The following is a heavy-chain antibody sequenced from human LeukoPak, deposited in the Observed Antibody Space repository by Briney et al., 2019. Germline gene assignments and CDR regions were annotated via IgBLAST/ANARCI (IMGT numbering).Heavy chain of an antibody. J-gene: IGHJ4*02. V-gene: IGHV3-7*05. D-gene: IGHD6-13*01. CDR3: ARYTRPIDY. CDR1: GFTFSSPW. CDR2: IKADGSGA. Sequence: PGGSLRLSCAASGFTFSSPWMSWVRPAPGKGLGWVATIKADGSGAYYVDSVTGRFTISRDNAKNSLYLQMHSLRAEDTAVYFCARYTRPIDYWGQGTLVTVSS.